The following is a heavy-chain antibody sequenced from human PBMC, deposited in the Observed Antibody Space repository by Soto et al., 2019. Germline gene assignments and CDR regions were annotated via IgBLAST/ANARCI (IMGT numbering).Heavy chain of an antibody. CDR2: ISQYGTNK. D-gene: IGHD1-1*01. Sequence: QVQLVESGGNVVQPGRSLRLSCAASGFTFSDYGMHWVRQAPGKGLEWVALISQYGTNKYYADSVKGRFTISRDNSKNTLYLGVNSPRPEDTAVYYCATDANGRNEDIRYWGRGTLVTVSS. CDR1: GFTFSDYG. J-gene: IGHJ4*02. CDR3: ATDANGRNEDIRY. V-gene: IGHV3-30*03.